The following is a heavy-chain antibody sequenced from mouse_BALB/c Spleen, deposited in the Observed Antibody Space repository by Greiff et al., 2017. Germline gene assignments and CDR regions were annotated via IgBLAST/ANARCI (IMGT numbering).Heavy chain of an antibody. CDR3: TRDLYYGNPAWFAY. J-gene: IGHJ3*01. D-gene: IGHD2-1*01. V-gene: IGHV5-6-4*01. CDR1: GFTFSSYT. Sequence: EVKVVESGGGLVKPGGSLKLSCAASGFTFSSYTMSWVRQTPEKRLEWVATISSGGSYTYYPDSVKGRFTISRDNAKNTLYLQMSSLKSEDTAMYYCTRDLYYGNPAWFAYWGQGTLVTVSA. CDR2: ISSGGSYT.